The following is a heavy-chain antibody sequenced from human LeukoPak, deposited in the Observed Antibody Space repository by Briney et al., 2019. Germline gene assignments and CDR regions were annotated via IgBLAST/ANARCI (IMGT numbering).Heavy chain of an antibody. Sequence: GGSLRLSCAASGFTFSSYAMHWVRQAPGKGLEYVSAISSNGGSTYYANSVKGRFTISRDDSKNTLYLQMGSLRAEDTAVYYCAKDLSDPVMVIDSWGQGTLVTVSS. V-gene: IGHV3-64*01. CDR2: ISSNGGST. CDR1: GFTFSSYA. D-gene: IGHD5-18*01. CDR3: AKDLSDPVMVIDS. J-gene: IGHJ4*02.